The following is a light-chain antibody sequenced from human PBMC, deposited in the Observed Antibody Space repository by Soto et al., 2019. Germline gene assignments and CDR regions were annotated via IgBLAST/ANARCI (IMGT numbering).Light chain of an antibody. CDR2: AAS. CDR1: QGINNF. CDR3: QKCSSAPFT. V-gene: IGKV1-27*01. J-gene: IGKJ3*01. Sequence: DIQMTQSPSSLSASVGDRVTITCRASQGINNFLAWYQQKPGKVPKLLIYAASTLQSGVPSRFSGSGSETDFTLTISSLQPEDVATYYYQKCSSAPFTLGPGTKVDIK.